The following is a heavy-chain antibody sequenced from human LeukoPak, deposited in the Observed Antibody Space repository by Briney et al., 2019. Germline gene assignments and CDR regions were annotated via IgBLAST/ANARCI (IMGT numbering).Heavy chain of an antibody. J-gene: IGHJ6*02. CDR2: IYNSGST. V-gene: IGHV4-59*11. Sequence: SETLSLTRTVSGGSISPHYWSWIRQPPGEGLEWIGYIYNSGSTNYNPSLKSRVTMSVDTSKNQFSLSLSSVTAADTAVYYCARGTARVNYGLDVWGQGTTVTVSS. CDR3: ARGTARVNYGLDV. CDR1: GGSISPHY. D-gene: IGHD2-8*02.